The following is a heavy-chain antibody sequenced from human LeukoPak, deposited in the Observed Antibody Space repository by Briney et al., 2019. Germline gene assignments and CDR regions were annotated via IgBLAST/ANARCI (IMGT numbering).Heavy chain of an antibody. J-gene: IGHJ3*02. D-gene: IGHD3-22*01. CDR2: IYHSGST. V-gene: IGHV4-38-2*02. Sequence: PSETLSLTCTVSGYSISSGYYWGWIRQPPGKGLEWIGSIYHSGSTYYNPSLKSRVTISVDTSKNQFSLKLSSVTAADTAVYYCARGSVADSSGFDAFDIWGQGTMVTASS. CDR1: GYSISSGYY. CDR3: ARGSVADSSGFDAFDI.